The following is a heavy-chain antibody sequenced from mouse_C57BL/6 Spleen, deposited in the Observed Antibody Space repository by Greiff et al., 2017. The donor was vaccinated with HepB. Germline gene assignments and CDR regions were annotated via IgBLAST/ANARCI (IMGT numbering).Heavy chain of an antibody. CDR2: IYPKSGNT. V-gene: IGHV1-81*01. CDR3: GRVEWITTVVATFPFDY. J-gene: IGHJ2*01. D-gene: IGHD1-1*01. CDR1: GYTFTSYG. Sequence: VQLQQSGAELARPGASVKLSCKASGYTFTSYGISWVKQRTGKGLEWIGEIYPKSGNTYYNEKFKGKATLTADKSSSTAYMELRSLTSEDSAVYFRGRVEWITTVVATFPFDYWGQGTTLTVSS.